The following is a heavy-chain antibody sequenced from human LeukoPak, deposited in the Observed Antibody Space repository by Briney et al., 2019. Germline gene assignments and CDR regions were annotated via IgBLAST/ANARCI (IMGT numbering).Heavy chain of an antibody. CDR3: AKDNTAMVTYSDY. J-gene: IGHJ4*02. Sequence: AGGSLRLSCAASGFTFSSYSMNWVRQAPGKGLEWGSYISSSSSTIYYADSVKGRFTISRDNAKNSLYLQMNSLRAEDTAVYYCAKDNTAMVTYSDYWGQGTLVTVSS. CDR2: ISSSSSTI. V-gene: IGHV3-48*04. CDR1: GFTFSSYS. D-gene: IGHD5-18*01.